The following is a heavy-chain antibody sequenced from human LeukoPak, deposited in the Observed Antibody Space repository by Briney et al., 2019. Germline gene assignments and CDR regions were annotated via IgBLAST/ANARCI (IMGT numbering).Heavy chain of an antibody. D-gene: IGHD3-3*01. CDR2: INPNSGGT. V-gene: IGHV1-2*02. Sequence: ASVKVSCKASGYTFTGYYMHWVRQAPGQGLEWMGWINPNSGGTNYAQKFQDRVTMTRDTSISTAYMELSRLRSDDTAVYYCARGVVLEWLLRGDPNEIDYWGQGTLVTVSS. CDR1: GYTFTGYY. CDR3: ARGVVLEWLLRGDPNEIDY. J-gene: IGHJ4*02.